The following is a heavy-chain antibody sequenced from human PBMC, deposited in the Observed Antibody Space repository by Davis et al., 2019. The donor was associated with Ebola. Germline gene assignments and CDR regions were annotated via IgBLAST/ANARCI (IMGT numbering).Heavy chain of an antibody. J-gene: IGHJ4*02. CDR3: ARDILYSSGWYDY. Sequence: HTGGSLRLSCAASGFTFSNHWMHWIRQAPGKGLVWVSRINPGGTMTLYADSVEGRFTISRDNTKNTLSLQMDSLRAEDTAVYYCARDILYSSGWYDYWGQGTLVTVSS. CDR1: GFTFSNHW. D-gene: IGHD6-19*01. CDR2: INPGGTMT. V-gene: IGHV3-74*03.